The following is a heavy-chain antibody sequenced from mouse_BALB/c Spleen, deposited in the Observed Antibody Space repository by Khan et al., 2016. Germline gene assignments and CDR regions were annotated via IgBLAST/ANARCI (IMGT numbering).Heavy chain of an antibody. V-gene: IGHV4-1*02. D-gene: IGHD2-14*01. J-gene: IGHJ3*01. CDR1: GFAFSRYW. CDR2: INPDSSTI. CDR3: ARADEYDWFDE. Sequence: EVKLLESGGGLVQPGGSLKLSCAASGFAFSRYWMNWVRQAPGKGLEWIGDINPDSSTINYTPSLKDKFIISRDNAKTTLYLQLSNVSSEATALSYWARADEYDWFDEGGQGTVVTVAA.